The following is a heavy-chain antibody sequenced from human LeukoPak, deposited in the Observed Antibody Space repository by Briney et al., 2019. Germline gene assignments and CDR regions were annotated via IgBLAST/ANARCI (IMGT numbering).Heavy chain of an antibody. CDR1: GFTFSSYA. CDR2: ISYDRSKK. CDR3: ARDRVVQLLDTWFDP. Sequence: PGGSLRLSCAASGFTFSSYAMHWVRQAPGKGLEWVSAISYDRSKKYYADSVKGRFTISRDNSKNTLYLQMNSLRAEDTAVYYCARDRVVQLLDTWFDPWGQGTLVTVSS. J-gene: IGHJ5*02. V-gene: IGHV3-30*04. D-gene: IGHD2-2*01.